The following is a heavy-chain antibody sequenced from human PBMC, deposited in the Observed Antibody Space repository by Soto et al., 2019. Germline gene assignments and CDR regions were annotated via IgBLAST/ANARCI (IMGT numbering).Heavy chain of an antibody. D-gene: IGHD5-18*01. CDR3: ARVRSGYSYGGASYYFDC. CDR1: GGSISSDC. CDR2: IYYSGST. V-gene: IGHV4-59*01. Sequence: SAPLSLTCTVSGGSISSDCWSWIRQQPGEGLEWMGYIYYSGSTNYNPSLKSRVTISVDTSKNQFSLKLSSVTAADTAVYYCARVRSGYSYGGASYYFDCWGQGTLVTVS. J-gene: IGHJ4*02.